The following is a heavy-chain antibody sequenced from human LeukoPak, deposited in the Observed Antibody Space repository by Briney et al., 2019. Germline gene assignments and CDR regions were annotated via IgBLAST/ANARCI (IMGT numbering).Heavy chain of an antibody. CDR3: ARVVSNAFDI. J-gene: IGHJ3*02. Sequence: GGSLRLSCAASGFTVSSNYMSWVRQSPGKGLEWVSSISSSSSYIYYADSVKGRFTISRDNAKNSLYLQMNSLRAEDTAVYYCARVVSNAFDIWGQGTMVTVSS. CDR2: ISSSSSYI. D-gene: IGHD3-10*01. V-gene: IGHV3-21*01. CDR1: GFTVSSNY.